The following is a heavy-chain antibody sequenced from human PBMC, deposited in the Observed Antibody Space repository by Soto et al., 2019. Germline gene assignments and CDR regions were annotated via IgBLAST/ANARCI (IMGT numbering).Heavy chain of an antibody. Sequence: QVQLQQWGAGLLKPSETLSLTCAVYGGSFSGYYWSWIRQPPGKGLEWIGEINHSGSTNYNPSLKSRVTISVDTSKNQFSLKLSSVTAADTAVYYCARANYDFGVDMDVWGQGTTVTVSS. CDR2: INHSGST. CDR1: GGSFSGYY. CDR3: ARANYDFGVDMDV. J-gene: IGHJ6*02. D-gene: IGHD3-3*01. V-gene: IGHV4-34*01.